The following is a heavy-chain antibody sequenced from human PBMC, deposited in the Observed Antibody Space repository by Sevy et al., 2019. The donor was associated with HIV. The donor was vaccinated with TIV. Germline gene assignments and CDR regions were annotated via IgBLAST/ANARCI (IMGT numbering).Heavy chain of an antibody. J-gene: IGHJ5*02. CDR2: ISSSSSYI. CDR3: ARDYNSGWRKFNLFDP. CDR1: GFTFSTYS. Sequence: GGSLRLSCAASGFTFSTYSMNWVRQAPGKGLEWVSSISSSSSYIDYAYSVKGRFTISRDNAKNTLYLQMNILRAEDTAVYDCARDYNSGWRKFNLFDPWGQGTLVTVSS. V-gene: IGHV3-21*01. D-gene: IGHD6-19*01.